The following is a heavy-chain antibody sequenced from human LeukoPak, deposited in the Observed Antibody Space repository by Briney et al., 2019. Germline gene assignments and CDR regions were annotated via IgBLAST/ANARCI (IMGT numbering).Heavy chain of an antibody. D-gene: IGHD3-10*01. V-gene: IGHV4-39*01. J-gene: IGHJ3*02. CDR1: GGPINSNIYY. CDR2: IYYSGST. CDR3: ARVLLWFGDFSVKAIDI. Sequence: PSETLSLTCNVSGGPINSNIYYWAWVRQPPGKGLEWIGSIYYSGSTYYNPSLKSRITISVGTLRSQVSLKMRSVTAADTAVYYCARVLLWFGDFSVKAIDIWGQGTMVTVSS.